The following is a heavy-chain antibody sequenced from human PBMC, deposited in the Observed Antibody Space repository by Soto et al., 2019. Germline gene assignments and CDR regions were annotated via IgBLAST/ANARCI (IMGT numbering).Heavy chain of an antibody. CDR1: GYTFTSYG. Sequence: ASVKVSCKASGYTFTSYGISWVRQAPGQGLEWMGWISAYNGNTNYAQKLQGRVTMTTDTSTSTACMELRSLRSDDTAVYYCARDLMYGDYVFGDFDYWGQGTLVTSPQ. V-gene: IGHV1-18*01. CDR3: ARDLMYGDYVFGDFDY. J-gene: IGHJ4*02. D-gene: IGHD4-17*01. CDR2: ISAYNGNT.